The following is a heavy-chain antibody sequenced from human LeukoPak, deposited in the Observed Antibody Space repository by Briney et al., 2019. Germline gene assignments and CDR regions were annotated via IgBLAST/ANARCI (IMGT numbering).Heavy chain of an antibody. CDR3: ARAGLHFDY. CDR1: GGSISSGGYS. CDR2: IYHSGST. Sequence: SETLFLTCAVSGGSISSGGYSWSWIRQPPGKGLEWIGYIYHSGSTYYNPSLKSRVTISVDRSKNQFSLKLSSVTAADTAVYYCARAGLHFDYWGQGTLVTVSS. J-gene: IGHJ4*02. D-gene: IGHD7-27*01. V-gene: IGHV4-30-2*01.